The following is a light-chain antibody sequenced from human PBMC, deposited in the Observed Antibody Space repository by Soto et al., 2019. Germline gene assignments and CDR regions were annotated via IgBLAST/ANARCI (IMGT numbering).Light chain of an antibody. Sequence: QSVLTQPPSVSAAPGQKVTISCSGSSSNSGNNYVSWYQQLPGTAPKLLIYDSNKRPSGIPDRFSGSKSGTSATLGITGLRPGDEADYYCGTWDSSLSAVVFGGGTKLTVL. V-gene: IGLV1-51*01. CDR3: GTWDSSLSAVV. CDR1: SSNSGNNY. CDR2: DSN. J-gene: IGLJ2*01.